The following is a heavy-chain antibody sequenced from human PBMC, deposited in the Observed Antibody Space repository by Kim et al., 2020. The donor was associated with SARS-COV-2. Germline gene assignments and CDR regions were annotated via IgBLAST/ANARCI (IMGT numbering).Heavy chain of an antibody. CDR1: GYTFTSYG. CDR2: ISAYNGNT. Sequence: ASVKVSCKASGYTFTSYGISWVRQAPGQGLEWMGWISAYNGNTNYAQKLQGRVTMTTDTSTSTAYMELRSLRSDDTAVYYCASDISVCSSTSCYPYYYGMDVWGQGTTVTVSS. CDR3: ASDISVCSSTSCYPYYYGMDV. D-gene: IGHD2-2*01. V-gene: IGHV1-18*04. J-gene: IGHJ6*02.